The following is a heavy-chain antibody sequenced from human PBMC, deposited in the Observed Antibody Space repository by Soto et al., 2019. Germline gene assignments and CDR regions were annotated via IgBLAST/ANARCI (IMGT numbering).Heavy chain of an antibody. D-gene: IGHD6-13*01. V-gene: IGHV3-48*02. CDR3: VRDNKEQLVL. J-gene: IGHJ4*02. Sequence: EVQLVESGGGLVKPGESLRLSCAASGFSVNDYSMNWVRQAPGKGLQWISYISSTSRTIVYADSVKGRFAISRDNAKNSLYLQMDSLRDEDTAVYYCVRDNKEQLVLWGQGTLVTVSS. CDR2: ISSTSRTI. CDR1: GFSVNDYS.